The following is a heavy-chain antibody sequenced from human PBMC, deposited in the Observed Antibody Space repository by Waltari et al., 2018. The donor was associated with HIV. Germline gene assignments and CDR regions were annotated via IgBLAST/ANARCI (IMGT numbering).Heavy chain of an antibody. J-gene: IGHJ2*01. CDR2: INSNSGGT. Sequence: QVQLVQSGAEVKKPGASVKVSCRASGNTFTAYYIHWVRPAPGQGLEWMGWINSNSGGTNSALKFQGRVTMTRDTSIRTAYMELTRLRSDDTAVYYCARGFSWLGELHRSDWYFDLWGRGTLVTVSS. V-gene: IGHV1-2*02. CDR1: GNTFTAYY. D-gene: IGHD3-10*01. CDR3: ARGFSWLGELHRSDWYFDL.